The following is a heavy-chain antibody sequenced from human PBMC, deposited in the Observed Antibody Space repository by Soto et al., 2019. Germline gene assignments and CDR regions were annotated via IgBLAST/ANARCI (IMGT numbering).Heavy chain of an antibody. D-gene: IGHD6-19*01. Sequence: GESLKISCKGSGYSFTSYWIGWVRQMPGKGLEWMGIIYPGDSDTRYSPTFQGQVTISADKSISTAYLQWSSLKASDTAMYYCARRGGMGFGDSSGWYGSRYNWFDPWGQGTLVTVSS. CDR1: GYSFTSYW. J-gene: IGHJ5*02. CDR2: IYPGDSDT. CDR3: ARRGGMGFGDSSGWYGSRYNWFDP. V-gene: IGHV5-51*01.